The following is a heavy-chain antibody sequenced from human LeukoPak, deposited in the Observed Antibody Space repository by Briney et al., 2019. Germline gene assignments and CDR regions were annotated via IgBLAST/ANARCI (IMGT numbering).Heavy chain of an antibody. J-gene: IGHJ4*02. D-gene: IGHD3-9*01. V-gene: IGHV1-2*02. CDR3: ARSLYDILTGYYRPGNY. CDR2: INPNSGDT. CDR1: GYTFTGYY. Sequence: ASVKVSCKASGYTFTGYYMHWVRQAPGQGLEWMGWINPNSGDTGYPQKFQGRVTMTRDTSISTAYMELSRLRSDDTAVYYCARSLYDILTGYYRPGNYWGQGTLVTVSS.